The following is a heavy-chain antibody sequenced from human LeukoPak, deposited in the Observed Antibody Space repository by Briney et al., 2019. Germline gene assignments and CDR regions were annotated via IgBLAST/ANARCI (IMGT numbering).Heavy chain of an antibody. CDR2: IKQDGSEK. CDR3: ARSSYSSSSSV. V-gene: IGHV3-7*03. D-gene: IGHD6-6*01. J-gene: IGHJ3*01. CDR1: GFTFSSYW. Sequence: GGSLRLSCAASGFTFSSYWMSWGRQAPGKGLEWVANIKQDGSEKYYADVVKGRFTISRDNAKNSLYLQINSLRAEDTAVYYCARSSYSSSSSVWGQGTMVTVSS.